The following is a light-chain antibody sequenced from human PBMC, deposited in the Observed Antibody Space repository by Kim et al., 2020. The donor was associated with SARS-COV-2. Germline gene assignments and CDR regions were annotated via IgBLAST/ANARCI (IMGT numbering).Light chain of an antibody. CDR2: DVS. CDR3: CSYAGSYTYV. J-gene: IGLJ1*01. CDR1: SSDVGGYNY. V-gene: IGLV2-11*01. Sequence: QSVTISCTGTSSDVGGYNYVSWYQQHPGKAPKLMIYDVSKRPSGVPDRFSGSKSCNTASLTISGLQAEDEADYYCCSYAGSYTYVFGTGTKVTVL.